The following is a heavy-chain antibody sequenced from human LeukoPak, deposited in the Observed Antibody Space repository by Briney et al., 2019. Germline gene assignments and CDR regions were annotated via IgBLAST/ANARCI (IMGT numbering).Heavy chain of an antibody. Sequence: GASVKVSCKASGYTFTGYYMHWVRQAPGQGLEWMGWINPNSGGTNYAQKFQGRVTMTRDTSISTAYMELSRLRSDDTAVYYCAKWPAAMTSVYMDVWGKGTTVTISS. CDR2: INPNSGGT. J-gene: IGHJ6*03. V-gene: IGHV1-2*02. CDR1: GYTFTGYY. CDR3: AKWPAAMTSVYMDV. D-gene: IGHD2-2*01.